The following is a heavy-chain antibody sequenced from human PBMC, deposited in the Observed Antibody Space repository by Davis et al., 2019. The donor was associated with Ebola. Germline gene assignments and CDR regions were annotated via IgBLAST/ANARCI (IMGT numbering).Heavy chain of an antibody. D-gene: IGHD3-22*01. CDR3: AKGDPSITMIVVVNPHFDC. CDR2: ISYDGSNK. Sequence: GGSLRLSCAASGFTFSSYAMHWVRQAPGKGLEWVAVISYDGSNKYYADSVKGRFTISRDNSKNTLYLQMNSLRAEDTAVYYCAKGDPSITMIVVVNPHFDCWGQGTLVTVSS. J-gene: IGHJ4*02. CDR1: GFTFSSYA. V-gene: IGHV3-30-3*01.